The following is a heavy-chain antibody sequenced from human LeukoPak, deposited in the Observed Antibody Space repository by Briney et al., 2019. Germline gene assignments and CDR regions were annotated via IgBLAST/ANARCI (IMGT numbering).Heavy chain of an antibody. D-gene: IGHD3-22*01. J-gene: IGHJ4*02. V-gene: IGHV3-23*01. Sequence: GGSLRLSCAVSGITLSNYGMSWVRQAPGKGLECLAGISDSGGKTNYADYVKGRFTISRENPKNTLYLQMNSLRAEDTAVYFCAKRGVVIRVILVGFHKEAYYFDSWGQGALVTVSS. CDR1: GITLSNYG. CDR2: ISDSGGKT. CDR3: AKRGVVIRVILVGFHKEAYYFDS.